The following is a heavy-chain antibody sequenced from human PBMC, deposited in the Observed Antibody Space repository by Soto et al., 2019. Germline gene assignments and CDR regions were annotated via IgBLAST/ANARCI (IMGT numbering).Heavy chain of an antibody. CDR2: SNHSGST. V-gene: IGHV4-34*01. J-gene: IGHJ6*02. CDR1: GGSFSGSC. Sequence: SEIRSFTCAVYGGSFSGSCWSWIRQPPGKGLEWNGESNHSGSTNYNPSLKSRVTISVDTSKNQFSLKLSSVTAADTAVYYCARGSGYSYGYGYYYYGIDFWGQGTTVTVSS. D-gene: IGHD5-18*01. CDR3: ARGSGYSYGYGYYYYGIDF.